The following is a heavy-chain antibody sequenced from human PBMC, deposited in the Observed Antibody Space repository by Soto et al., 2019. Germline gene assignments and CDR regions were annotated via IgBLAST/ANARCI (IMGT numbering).Heavy chain of an antibody. J-gene: IGHJ5*02. CDR2: ISYDENNR. V-gene: IGHV3-30-3*01. Sequence: GGSLRLSCAASGFTFRSYNMHWVRQAPGKGLEWVAVISYDENNRYYTDYVKGRFTISRDNSKNTLYLQVNSLRAEDTAVYYCARAMDAAMASKDNWFDPWGQGTLVTVSS. CDR1: GFTFRSYN. D-gene: IGHD5-18*01. CDR3: ARAMDAAMASKDNWFDP.